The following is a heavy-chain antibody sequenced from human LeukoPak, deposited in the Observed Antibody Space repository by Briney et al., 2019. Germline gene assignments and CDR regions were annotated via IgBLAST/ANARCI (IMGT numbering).Heavy chain of an antibody. Sequence: TSETLSLTCTISGGSISSYYWSWIRQPPGKGLEYIGYIYYSGSTNYNPSLKSRVTMSLDTSKDQFSLRLGSVTAADTAVYYCARVGTVTPDFDYWGQGTLVTVSS. D-gene: IGHD4-17*01. J-gene: IGHJ4*02. CDR2: IYYSGST. CDR3: ARVGTVTPDFDY. V-gene: IGHV4-59*01. CDR1: GGSISSYY.